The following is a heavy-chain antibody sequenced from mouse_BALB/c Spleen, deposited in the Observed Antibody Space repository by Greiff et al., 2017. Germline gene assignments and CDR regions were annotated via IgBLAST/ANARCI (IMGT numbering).Heavy chain of an antibody. V-gene: IGHV5-6-2*01. J-gene: IGHJ2*01. Sequence: EVKVEESGGGLVKLGGSLKLSCAASGFTFSSYYMSWVRQTPEKRLELVAAINSNGGSTYYPDTVKGRFTISRDNAKNTLYLQMSSLKSEDTALYYCASLGRQFDYWGQGTTLTVSS. CDR1: GFTFSSYY. D-gene: IGHD4-1*01. CDR3: ASLGRQFDY. CDR2: INSNGGST.